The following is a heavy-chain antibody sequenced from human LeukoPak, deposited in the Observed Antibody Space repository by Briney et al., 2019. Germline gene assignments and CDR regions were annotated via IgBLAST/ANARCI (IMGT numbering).Heavy chain of an antibody. CDR3: ARDNYYGSGSYDY. V-gene: IGHV4-59*01. CDR2: IYYSGST. J-gene: IGHJ4*02. CDR1: GGSISSYY. Sequence: KPSETLSLTCTVSGGSISSYYWSWIRQPPGKGLEWIGYIYYSGSTNYNPSLKSRVTISVDTSKNQFSLKLSSVTAADTAVYYCARDNYYGSGSYDYWGQGTLVTVSS. D-gene: IGHD3-10*01.